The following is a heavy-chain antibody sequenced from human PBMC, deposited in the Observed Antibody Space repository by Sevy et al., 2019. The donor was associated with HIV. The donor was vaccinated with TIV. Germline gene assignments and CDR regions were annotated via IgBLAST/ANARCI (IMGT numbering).Heavy chain of an antibody. V-gene: IGHV3-30-3*01. CDR1: GFTFSSYA. J-gene: IGHJ4*02. CDR3: ARDGALRFGEDYYFDY. CDR2: ISYDGSNK. D-gene: IGHD3-10*01. Sequence: GGSLRLSCAASGFTFSSYAMHWVRQAPGKGLEWVAVISYDGSNKYYADSVKGRFTISRDNSKNTLYLQMNSLRAGDTAVYYCARDGALRFGEDYYFDYWGQGTLVTVSS.